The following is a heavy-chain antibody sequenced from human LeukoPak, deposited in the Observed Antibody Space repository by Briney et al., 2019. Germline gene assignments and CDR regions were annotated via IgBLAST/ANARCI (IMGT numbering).Heavy chain of an antibody. CDR2: FDPEDGET. CDR3: AKERESQTPYYYYGMDV. J-gene: IGHJ6*02. Sequence: ASVKVSCKVSGYTLTELSMHWVRQAPGKGLEWMGGFDPEDGETIYAQKFQGRVTMTEDTSTDTAYMELSSLRAEDTAVYYCAKERESQTPYYYYGMDVWGQGTTVTVSS. V-gene: IGHV1-24*01. D-gene: IGHD3-10*01. CDR1: GYTLTELS.